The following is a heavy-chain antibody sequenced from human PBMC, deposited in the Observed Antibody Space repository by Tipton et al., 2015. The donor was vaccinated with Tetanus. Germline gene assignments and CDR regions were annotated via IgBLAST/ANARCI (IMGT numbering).Heavy chain of an antibody. CDR1: GFDFMGYG. CDR3: ARDTYYQSHHYNYFDF. D-gene: IGHD5-24*01. CDR2: IWFDGSRA. Sequence: SLRLSCGASGFDFMGYGMHWVRRAPGTGLEWVAAIWFDGSRAEYADSVQGRFTISRDNSRSMVYLQMDSLRDEDAGVFYCARDTYYQSHHYNYFDFWGQGVRVTVSS. J-gene: IGHJ4*02. V-gene: IGHV3-33*01.